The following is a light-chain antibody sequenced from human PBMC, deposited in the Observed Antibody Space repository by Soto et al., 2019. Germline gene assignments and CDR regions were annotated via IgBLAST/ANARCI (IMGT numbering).Light chain of an antibody. CDR2: DAS. CDR1: QSVSTY. CDR3: QQRSDRPLT. J-gene: IGKJ4*01. Sequence: EIVLTQSPATLSLSPGERATLSCRASQSVSTYLGWYQQKPGQAPRLLIYDASNRATGIPARFSGSGSGTDFTLNISSLEPEDFEVYYCQQRSDRPLTFGGGTKVDIK. V-gene: IGKV3-11*01.